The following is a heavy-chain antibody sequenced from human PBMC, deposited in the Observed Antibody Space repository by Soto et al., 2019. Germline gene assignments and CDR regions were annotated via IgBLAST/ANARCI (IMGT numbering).Heavy chain of an antibody. D-gene: IGHD6-6*01. CDR2: MNPNSGNT. J-gene: IGHJ6*02. V-gene: IGHV1-8*01. Sequence: ASVKVSCKASGYTFTSYDINWVRQATGQGLEWMGWMNPNSGNTGYAQKFQGRVTMTRNTSISTAYMELSSLRSEDTAVYYCARGLSFAARNYYYYGMDVWGQGTTVTVSS. CDR1: GYTFTSYD. CDR3: ARGLSFAARNYYYYGMDV.